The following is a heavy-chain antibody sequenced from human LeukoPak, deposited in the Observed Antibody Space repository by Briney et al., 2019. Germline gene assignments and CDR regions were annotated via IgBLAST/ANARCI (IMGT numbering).Heavy chain of an antibody. CDR3: TRVPELPDY. CDR1: GGTFSSYA. J-gene: IGHJ4*02. CDR2: INSYNGKT. D-gene: IGHD2-15*01. V-gene: IGHV1-18*01. Sequence: ASVKVSCKASGGTFSSYAISWVRQAPGQGLEWMGWINSYNGKTNYSQTFQDRVTMTTDTSTSTAYMELRSLRYGDTAVYYCTRVPELPDYWGQGTLVTVSS.